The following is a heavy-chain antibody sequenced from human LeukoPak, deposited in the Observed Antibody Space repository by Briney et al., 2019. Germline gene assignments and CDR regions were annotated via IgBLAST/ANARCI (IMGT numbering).Heavy chain of an antibody. D-gene: IGHD2-21*02. Sequence: PGGSLRLSCAASGFTVSSNYMSWVRQAPGKGLEWVSVIYSGGSTYYADSVKGRFTISRVNSKNTLYLQMNSLRAEDTAVYYCARVVTSFYYYYMDVWGKGTTVTVSS. V-gene: IGHV3-53*01. J-gene: IGHJ6*03. CDR2: IYSGGST. CDR3: ARVVTSFYYYYMDV. CDR1: GFTVSSNY.